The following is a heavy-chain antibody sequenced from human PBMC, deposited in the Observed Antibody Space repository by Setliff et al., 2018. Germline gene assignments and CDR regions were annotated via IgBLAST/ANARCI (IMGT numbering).Heavy chain of an antibody. CDR1: GGTFSSYA. V-gene: IGHV1-69*05. CDR3: ARTESPDTYGDPDDAFDI. CDR2: IIPIFGTA. Sequence: VASVKVSCKASGGTFSSYAISWVRQAPGQGLEWMGGIIPIFGTANYAQKFQGRVTITTDESASTAYMELSSLRPEDTAVYYCARTESPDTYGDPDDAFDIWGQGTMVTVSS. J-gene: IGHJ3*02. D-gene: IGHD4-17*01.